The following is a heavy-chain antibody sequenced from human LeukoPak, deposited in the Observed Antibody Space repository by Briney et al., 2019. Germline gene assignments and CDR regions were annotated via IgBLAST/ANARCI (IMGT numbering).Heavy chain of an antibody. Sequence: GASEKVSCKASGYTFTSYDINWVRQATGQGLEWMGWMNPNSGNTGYAQKFQGRVTMTRNTSISTAYMELSSLRSEDTAVYYCAITPLYCSGGSCYYFDYWGQGTLVTVSS. CDR3: AITPLYCSGGSCYYFDY. CDR1: GYTFTSYD. CDR2: MNPNSGNT. J-gene: IGHJ4*02. V-gene: IGHV1-8*01. D-gene: IGHD2-15*01.